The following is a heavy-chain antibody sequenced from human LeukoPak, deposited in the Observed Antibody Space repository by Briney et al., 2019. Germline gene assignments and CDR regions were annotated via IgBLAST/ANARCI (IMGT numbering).Heavy chain of an antibody. D-gene: IGHD3-3*01. CDR2: MSSGSRYI. CDR3: ARDRPTGASRLFVVQ. J-gene: IGHJ4*02. V-gene: IGHV3-21*01. CDR1: GFTFSSYS. Sequence: GGSLRLSCAASGFTFSSYSMTWVRQAPGKGLEWISSMSSGSRYIYYADSGRGRFTISRDNAKNSLSLLMNSLRAEDTAVYYCARDRPTGASRLFVVQWGQGTLVTVSS.